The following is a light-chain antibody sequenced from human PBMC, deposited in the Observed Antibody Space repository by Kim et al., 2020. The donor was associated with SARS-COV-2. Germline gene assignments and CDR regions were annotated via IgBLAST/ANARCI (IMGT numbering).Light chain of an antibody. V-gene: IGKV1-5*03. Sequence: DIQMTQSPSTLAASLGDRVTITCRASQSISGWLAWYQQKPGKAPKLLIYKVSTLQSWVPSRFSGSGSGTEFTLTISSLQPDDFATYYCQYYDSYWTFGQGTKVDIK. CDR2: KVS. J-gene: IGKJ1*01. CDR1: QSISGW. CDR3: QYYDSYWT.